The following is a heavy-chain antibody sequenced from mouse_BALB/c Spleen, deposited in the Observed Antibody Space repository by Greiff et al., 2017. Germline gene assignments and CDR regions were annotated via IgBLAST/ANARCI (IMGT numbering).Heavy chain of an antibody. CDR1: GYTFTSYT. J-gene: IGHJ4*01. CDR3: ARPGSSLYYAMDY. V-gene: IGHV1-4*02. Sequence: QVQLKESAAELARPGASVKMSCKASGYTFTSYTMHWVKQRPGQGLEWIGYINPSSGYTEYNQKFKDKTTLTADKSSSTAYMQLSSLTSEDSAVYYCARPGSSLYYAMDYWGQGTSVTVSS. CDR2: INPSSGYT. D-gene: IGHD1-1*01.